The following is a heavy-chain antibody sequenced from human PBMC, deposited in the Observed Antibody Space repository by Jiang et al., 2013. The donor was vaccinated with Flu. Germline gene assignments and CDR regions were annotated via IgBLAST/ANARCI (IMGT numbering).Heavy chain of an antibody. V-gene: IGHV3-53*01. J-gene: IGHJ5*02. CDR3: ARSPMVRGVKGWFDP. CDR2: IYSGGST. Sequence: QLVESGGGLIQPGGSLRLSCAASGFTVSSNYMSWVRQAPGKGLEWVSVIYSGGSTYHADSVKGRFTISRDNSKNTLYLQMNSLRAEDTAVYYCARSPMVRGVKGWFDPRGQGTLVTVSS. D-gene: IGHD3-10*01. CDR1: GFTVSSNY.